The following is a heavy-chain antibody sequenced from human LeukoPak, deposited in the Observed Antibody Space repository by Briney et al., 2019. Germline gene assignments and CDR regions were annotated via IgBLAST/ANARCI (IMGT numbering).Heavy chain of an antibody. CDR3: ARGMSIAARQSYYYGMDV. D-gene: IGHD6-6*01. V-gene: IGHV4-34*01. J-gene: IGHJ6*02. CDR2: VNHSGST. Sequence: SQSLSLTCAVYGGSFSGYYWSWIRPPPGKGLDWIGEVNHSGSTNYNPSLQSRVTISVDTSKNQFSLKLSSVTAADTAVYYCARGMSIAARQSYYYGMDVWGQGTTVTVSS. CDR1: GGSFSGYY.